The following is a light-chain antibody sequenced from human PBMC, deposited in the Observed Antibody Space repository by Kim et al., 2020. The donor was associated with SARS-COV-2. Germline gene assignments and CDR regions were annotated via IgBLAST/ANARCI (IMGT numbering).Light chain of an antibody. CDR3: QQYHTSPYN. CDR1: TY. CDR2: GAF. V-gene: IGKV3-20*01. J-gene: IGKJ2*01. Sequence: TYLAWYPKKPGRSPRLLIYGAFNTAPGIPDRFSGSESGTDFTLTISGLEPEDFAVYYCQQYHTSPYNFGPGTKLEI.